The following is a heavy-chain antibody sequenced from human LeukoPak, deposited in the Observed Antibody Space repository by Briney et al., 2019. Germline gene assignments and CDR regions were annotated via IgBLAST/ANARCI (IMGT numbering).Heavy chain of an antibody. CDR1: GYSISSGYY. D-gene: IGHD3-22*01. J-gene: IGHJ2*01. CDR2: IYHSGST. V-gene: IGHV4-38-2*01. CDR3: ARWGDYYDSSGYIEDWYFDL. Sequence: PSETLSLTCSVSGYSISSGYYWGWIRQPPGKGLEWIGSIYHSGSTYYNPSLKSRVTISVDTSKNQFSLKLSSVTAADTAVYYCARWGDYYDSSGYIEDWYFDLWGRGTLVTVSS.